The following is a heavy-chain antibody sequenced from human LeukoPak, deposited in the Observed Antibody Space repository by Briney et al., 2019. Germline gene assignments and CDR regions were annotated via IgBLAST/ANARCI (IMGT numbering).Heavy chain of an antibody. Sequence: GGSLRLSCAASGFTFSNYGMSWVRQAPGKGLEWVSGISASGDSAYYADSVKGRFTISRDDAKNTLYLQMNSLRAEDTALYYCVGSGGWWGSDYWGQGTLVTVSS. D-gene: IGHD6-19*01. CDR1: GFTFSNYG. J-gene: IGHJ4*02. CDR2: ISASGDSA. V-gene: IGHV3-23*01. CDR3: VGSGGWWGSDY.